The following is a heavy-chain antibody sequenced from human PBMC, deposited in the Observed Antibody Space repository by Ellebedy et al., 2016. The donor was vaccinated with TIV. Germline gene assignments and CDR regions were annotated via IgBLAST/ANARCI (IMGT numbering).Heavy chain of an antibody. V-gene: IGHV1-69*13. CDR2: IIPLFSIP. J-gene: IGHJ5*01. D-gene: IGHD4-23*01. CDR3: ATGGGYNWFES. CDR1: GGTFSSQG. Sequence: AASVKVSCKTSGGTFSSQGISWLRQARGQGLEWMGGIIPLFSIPNYAQKFQGRVTITADESTNTAYMELSSLRLEDTAIYYCATGGGYNWFESWGQGTLVTVSS.